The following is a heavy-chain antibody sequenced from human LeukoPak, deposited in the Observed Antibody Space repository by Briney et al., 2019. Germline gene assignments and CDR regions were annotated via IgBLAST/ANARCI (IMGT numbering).Heavy chain of an antibody. CDR3: ARPDDFWSGYYSAFDI. Sequence: PGRSLRLSCAASGFTFSSYGMHWVRQAPGKGLEWVAVIWYDGSNKYYADSVKGRFTISRDNSKNTLYLQMNSLRAEDTAVYYCARPDDFWSGYYSAFDIWGQGTMVTVSS. V-gene: IGHV3-33*01. CDR1: GFTFSSYG. CDR2: IWYDGSNK. J-gene: IGHJ3*02. D-gene: IGHD3-3*01.